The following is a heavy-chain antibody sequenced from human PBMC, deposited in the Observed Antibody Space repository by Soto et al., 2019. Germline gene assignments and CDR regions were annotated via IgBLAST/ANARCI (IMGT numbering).Heavy chain of an antibody. J-gene: IGHJ4*02. Sequence: ASVKVSCKASGYTLTSYAMHWVRQAPGQRLEWMGWINAGNGNTKYSQKFQGRVTITRDTSASTAYMELSSLRSEDTAVYYCARGSGAWNYDFWSGYYTWGQGTLVTVSS. CDR2: INAGNGNT. CDR3: ARGSGAWNYDFWSGYYT. CDR1: GYTLTSYA. D-gene: IGHD3-3*01. V-gene: IGHV1-3*01.